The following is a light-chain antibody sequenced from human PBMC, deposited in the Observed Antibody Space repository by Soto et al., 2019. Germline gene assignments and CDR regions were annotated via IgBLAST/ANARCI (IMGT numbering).Light chain of an antibody. CDR3: QQRSNWPPLT. CDR1: QSVSSY. V-gene: IGKV3-11*01. Sequence: EIVLTQSPATLSLSPGERATLSCRASQSVSSYLAWYQQKPDQAPRLLIYDASNRATGIPARFSGSGSGTDFTLTISSLEPEDVAVYYCQQRSNWPPLTFGGGTKVEIK. J-gene: IGKJ4*01. CDR2: DAS.